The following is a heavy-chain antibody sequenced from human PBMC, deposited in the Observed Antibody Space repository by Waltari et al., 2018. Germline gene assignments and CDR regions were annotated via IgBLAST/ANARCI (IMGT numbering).Heavy chain of an antibody. J-gene: IGHJ4*02. CDR1: GFILRRYE. D-gene: IGHD7-27*01. CDR3: ARDELGIGDNVDY. V-gene: IGHV3-48*03. CDR2: ISSSGSAV. Sequence: EVQVVASGGGLIPPGGSLSLPCAASGFILRRYEMSWVRQAPGKGLEWVSYISSSGSAVFYADSVQGRFTISRDYAKNSLYLQMNSLRAEDTAVYYCARDELGIGDNVDYWGQGTLVIVSS.